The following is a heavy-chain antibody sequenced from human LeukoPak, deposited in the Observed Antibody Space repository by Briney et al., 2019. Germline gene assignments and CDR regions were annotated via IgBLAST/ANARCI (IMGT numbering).Heavy chain of an antibody. CDR3: ARDCRVWPYYFDY. CDR1: GFTVSSYY. CDR2: IWYDGSNK. D-gene: IGHD2-15*01. V-gene: IGHV3-33*08. Sequence: RPGGSLRLPCAASGFTVSSYYMSWVRQAPGKGLEWVAVIWYDGSNKYYADSVKGRFTVSRDNSKNTLYLQMNSLRAEDTAVYYCARDCRVWPYYFDYWGQGTLVTVSS. J-gene: IGHJ4*02.